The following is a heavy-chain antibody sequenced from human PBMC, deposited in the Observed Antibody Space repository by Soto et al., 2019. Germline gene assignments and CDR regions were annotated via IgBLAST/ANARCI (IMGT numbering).Heavy chain of an antibody. J-gene: IGHJ6*02. CDR3: AKVRYSSPMGYYYGMDV. V-gene: IGHV1-69*01. D-gene: IGHD6-19*01. CDR1: RVAFSKFI. Sequence: QAQLEQSGGEVKKPGSSVKVSCKASRVAFSKFIVTWVRQAPGLGLEWVGGIIPIFGTANYAQKFQGRVTITAHESTSTSYTEVNNLRSEDTAVYYCAKVRYSSPMGYYYGMDVWCQGTTFTVSS. CDR2: IIPIFGTA.